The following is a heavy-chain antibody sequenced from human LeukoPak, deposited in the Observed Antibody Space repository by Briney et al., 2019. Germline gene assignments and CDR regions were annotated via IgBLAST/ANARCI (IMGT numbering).Heavy chain of an antibody. D-gene: IGHD3-10*01. Sequence: GASVEVSCKASGYTFTGYYMHWVRQAPGQGLEWMGRINPNSGGTNYAQKFQGRVTMTRDMSISTAYMELSRLRSDDTAVYYCARDTVLWFGELPSSFDYWGQGTLVTVSS. J-gene: IGHJ4*02. CDR3: ARDTVLWFGELPSSFDY. CDR2: INPNSGGT. CDR1: GYTFTGYY. V-gene: IGHV1-2*06.